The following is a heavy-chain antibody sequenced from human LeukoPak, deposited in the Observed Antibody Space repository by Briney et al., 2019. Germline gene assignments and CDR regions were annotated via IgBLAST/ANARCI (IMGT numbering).Heavy chain of an antibody. CDR1: GFTFSSYA. Sequence: GGSLRLSCAASGFTFSSYAMSWVRQAPGKGLEWVSAISGSGSSTYYADSVKGRFTISRDNSKNTLYLQMSSLRAEDTAVYYCAKLYSSGWYDYFDYWGQGTLVTVSA. CDR2: ISGSGSST. V-gene: IGHV3-23*01. D-gene: IGHD6-19*01. CDR3: AKLYSSGWYDYFDY. J-gene: IGHJ4*02.